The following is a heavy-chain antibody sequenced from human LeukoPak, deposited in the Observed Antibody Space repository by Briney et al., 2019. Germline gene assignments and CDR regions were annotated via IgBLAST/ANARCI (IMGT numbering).Heavy chain of an antibody. CDR1: GFTFSSFA. V-gene: IGHV3-23*01. D-gene: IGHD3-10*01. J-gene: IGHJ4*02. CDR3: AKEASGYGYYFDY. CDR2: ISDSGGTT. Sequence: QAGGSLRLSCAVSGFTFSSFAMSWVRQAPGKGLEWVSVISDSGGTTFYADSVKGRFTISRDNSKNTLYLQMSSLRAEDTAVYYCAKEASGYGYYFDYWGQGTLVTVSP.